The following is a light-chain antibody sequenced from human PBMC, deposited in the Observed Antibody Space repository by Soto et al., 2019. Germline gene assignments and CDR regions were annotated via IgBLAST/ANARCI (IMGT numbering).Light chain of an antibody. CDR3: CLYTASYSV. CDR1: SSDVGGFDF. V-gene: IGLV2-11*01. Sequence: QSALTQPRSVSGSPGQSVAISCTATSSDVGGFDFVSWYQQHPGKAPKLVIYDVSKRPPGVPDRFSGSRSGDTASLTISGLQAEDEADYYCCLYTASYSVFGGGTKLTVL. CDR2: DVS. J-gene: IGLJ3*02.